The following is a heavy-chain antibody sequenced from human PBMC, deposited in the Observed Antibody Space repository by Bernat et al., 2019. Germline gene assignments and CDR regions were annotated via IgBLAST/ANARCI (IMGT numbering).Heavy chain of an antibody. D-gene: IGHD2-15*01. CDR2: IRSKAYGGTT. Sequence: EVQLVESGGGLVQPGRSLRLSCTASGFTFGDYAMSWFRQAPGKGLEWVGFIRSKAYGGTTEYAASVKGRFTISRDDSKSIAYLQMNSLKTEDTAVYYCTRVLYCSGGSCHTYSDYWGQGTLVTVSS. CDR1: GFTFGDYA. J-gene: IGHJ4*02. V-gene: IGHV3-49*03. CDR3: TRVLYCSGGSCHTYSDY.